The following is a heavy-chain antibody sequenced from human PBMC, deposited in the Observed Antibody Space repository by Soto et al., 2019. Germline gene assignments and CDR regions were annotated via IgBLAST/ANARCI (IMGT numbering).Heavy chain of an antibody. Sequence: SETLSLTCTVSGGSISSYYWSWIRQPPGKGLEWIGYIYYSGSTNYNPSLKSRVTISVDTSKNQFSLKLSSVTAADTAVYYCARERAGSTSCYSCYYGTDVWGQGTTVTVSS. V-gene: IGHV4-59*12. CDR3: ARERAGSTSCYSCYYGTDV. CDR2: IYYSGST. J-gene: IGHJ6*02. CDR1: GGSISSYY. D-gene: IGHD2-2*01.